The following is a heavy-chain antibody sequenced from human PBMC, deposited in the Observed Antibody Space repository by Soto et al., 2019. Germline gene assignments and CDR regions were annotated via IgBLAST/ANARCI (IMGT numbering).Heavy chain of an antibody. CDR1: GGSISSRTYY. CDR3: AGRWGDYGDYADY. Sequence: QLQLQESGPGPVKPSETLSLTCTVSGGSISSRTYYWGWIRQPPGKGLEWIGSIYYSGSTYCNQSLRSRVTLSVDTSKNQFSLKLTSVTAADTAVCDCAGRWGDYGDYADYWGQGTLVTVSS. V-gene: IGHV4-39*01. CDR2: IYYSGST. D-gene: IGHD4-17*01. J-gene: IGHJ4*02.